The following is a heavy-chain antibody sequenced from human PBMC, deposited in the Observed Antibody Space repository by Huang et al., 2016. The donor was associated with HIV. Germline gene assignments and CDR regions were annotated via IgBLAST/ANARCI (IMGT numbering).Heavy chain of an antibody. CDR3: AKDREDSAYQLDY. CDR1: GFTFSNSG. D-gene: IGHD5-12*01. J-gene: IGHJ4*02. Sequence: VQPGRSLRLSCAASGFTFSNSGVHWVRQAPGKGLEWVAAIADDGSYQYYSDSVKGRFTISRDDSQNTLYLQMSSLRAEDTAVYFCAKDREDSAYQLDYWGQGTRVTVSS. V-gene: IGHV3-30*18. CDR2: IADDGSYQ.